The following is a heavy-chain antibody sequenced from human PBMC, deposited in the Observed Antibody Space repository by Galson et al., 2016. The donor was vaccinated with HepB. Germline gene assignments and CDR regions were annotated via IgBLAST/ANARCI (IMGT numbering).Heavy chain of an antibody. V-gene: IGHV3-30*03. D-gene: IGHD3-16*01. CDR3: ARDGGYAVDQLDH. CDR2: ISYDGKHK. J-gene: IGHJ4*02. Sequence: SLRLSCAASGFTPSRHGMHWVRQAPGKGLEWVAVISYDGKHKYYADSVKGRFTISRDNSKNTIDLQMNSLRHEDTAVYYCARDGGYAVDQLDHWGQGTLVAVSS. CDR1: GFTPSRHG.